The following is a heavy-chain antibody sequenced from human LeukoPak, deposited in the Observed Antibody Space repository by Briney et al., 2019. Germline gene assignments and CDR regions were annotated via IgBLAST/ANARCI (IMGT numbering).Heavy chain of an antibody. Sequence: GGSLRLSCATSGFTLSNAWMNWVRQAPGKGPEWVGRIRSNSDGGTIDYAAPVKGRFALSRDDSKNTLYLQMNSLQTEDTAVYYCATDFYDTTWGQGTLVTVSS. CDR3: ATDFYDTT. J-gene: IGHJ5*02. CDR1: GFTLSNAW. V-gene: IGHV3-15*07. CDR2: IRSNSDGGTI. D-gene: IGHD3-22*01.